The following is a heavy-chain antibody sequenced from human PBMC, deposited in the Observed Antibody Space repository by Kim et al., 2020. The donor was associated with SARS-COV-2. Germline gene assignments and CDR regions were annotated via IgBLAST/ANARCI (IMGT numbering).Heavy chain of an antibody. CDR2: INSDASST. D-gene: IGHD1-26*01. J-gene: IGHJ4*02. CDR1: GFTFSSYW. V-gene: IGHV3-74*01. Sequence: GGSLRLSCAASGFTFSSYWMHWVRQAPGKGLVWVSRINSDASSTSYADSVKGRFTISRDNAKNTLYLQMNSLRAEDTAVYYCARDEGPEWEPYYFDYWGQGTLVTVSS. CDR3: ARDEGPEWEPYYFDY.